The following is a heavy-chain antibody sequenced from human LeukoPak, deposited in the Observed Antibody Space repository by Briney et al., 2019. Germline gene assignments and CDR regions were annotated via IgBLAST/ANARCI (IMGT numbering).Heavy chain of an antibody. D-gene: IGHD1-26*01. CDR2: IRNDGSNH. V-gene: IGHV3-30*02. CDR3: AKDRVGAMLYFDY. CDR1: GFTFSHHG. Sequence: GGSLRLSCAASGFTFSHHGMHWVRQAPGKGLEWVAFIRNDGSNHYYADSVKGRFTISRDNSKNTLYLQMNSLRAEDTAVYYCAKDRVGAMLYFDYWGQGTLVTVSS. J-gene: IGHJ4*02.